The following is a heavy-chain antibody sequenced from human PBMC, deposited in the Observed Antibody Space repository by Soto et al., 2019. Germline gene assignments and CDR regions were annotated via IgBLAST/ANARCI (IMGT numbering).Heavy chain of an antibody. V-gene: IGHV4-30-4*01. J-gene: IGHJ5*02. CDR3: AREGGRDFWSGYYSNGFEP. Sequence: SETLSLTCTVSGGSISSGDYYWSWIRQPPGKGLEWIGYIYYSGSTYYNPSLKSRVTISVDTSKNQFSLKLSSVTAADTAVYYCAREGGRDFWSGYYSNGFEPWGQGTLVTVSS. CDR2: IYYSGST. CDR1: GGSISSGDYY. D-gene: IGHD3-3*01.